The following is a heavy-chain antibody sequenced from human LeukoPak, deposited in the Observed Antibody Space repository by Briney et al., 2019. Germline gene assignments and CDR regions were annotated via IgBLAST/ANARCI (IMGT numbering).Heavy chain of an antibody. V-gene: IGHV4-34*01. D-gene: IGHD1-26*01. CDR1: GGSFSGYY. CDR2: INHSGST. J-gene: IGHJ1*01. CDR3: ARRYSGSYSHFQH. Sequence: KPSETLSLTCAVYGGSFSGYYWSWIRQPPGKGLEWIGEINHSGSTNYNPSLKSRVTISVDTSKNQFSLKLSSVTAADTAVYYCARRYSGSYSHFQHWGQGTLVTVSS.